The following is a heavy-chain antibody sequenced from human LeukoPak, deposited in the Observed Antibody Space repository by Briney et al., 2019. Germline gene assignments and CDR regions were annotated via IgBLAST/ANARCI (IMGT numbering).Heavy chain of an antibody. V-gene: IGHV4-4*07. CDR3: ARDFDF. Sequence: SETLSLTCTVSGGSISDFYWSWIRQPAGKALEWIGRIYSGGSTNYNPSLKSRVTMSVDTSKKQFSLNLGSVTAADTAVYYCARDFDFWGQGTLVTVSS. CDR2: IYSGGST. CDR1: GGSISDFY. J-gene: IGHJ4*02.